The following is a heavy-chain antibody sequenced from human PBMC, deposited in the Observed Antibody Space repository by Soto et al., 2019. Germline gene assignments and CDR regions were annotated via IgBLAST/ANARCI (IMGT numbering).Heavy chain of an antibody. CDR3: ARDGEWSGYGPWGYYYYMDV. V-gene: IGHV3-48*01. CDR2: ISSSSSTI. CDR1: GFTFSSYS. Sequence: GGSLRLSCAASGFTFSSYSMNWVRQAPGKGLEWVSYISSSSSTIYYADSVKGRFTISRDNAKNSLYLQMNSLRAEDTAVYYCARDGEWSGYGPWGYYYYMDVWGKGTTVTVSS. J-gene: IGHJ6*03. D-gene: IGHD3-3*01.